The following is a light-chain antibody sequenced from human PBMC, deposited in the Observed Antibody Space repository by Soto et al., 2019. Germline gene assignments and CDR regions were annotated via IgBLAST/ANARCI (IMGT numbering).Light chain of an antibody. V-gene: IGKV1-39*01. CDR2: AAS. Sequence: DIQMTQSPSSLSASVGDRVTITCRASQSISSYLNWYHQKPGKAPKLLIYAASSLQSGVPSRFSGSGSGTDFTLTISSLQPEDFATYYCQQSYSTTITFGQGTRLEIE. CDR1: QSISSY. J-gene: IGKJ5*01. CDR3: QQSYSTTIT.